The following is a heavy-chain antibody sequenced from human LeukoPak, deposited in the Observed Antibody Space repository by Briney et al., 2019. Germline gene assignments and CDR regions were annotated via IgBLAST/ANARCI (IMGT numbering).Heavy chain of an antibody. J-gene: IGHJ6*02. CDR2: INPNSGGT. Sequence: ASVKVSCKASGYTFTGYYMHWVRQAPGQGLEWMGWINPNSGGTNYAQKFQGRVTMTRDTSTSTVYMELSSLRSEDTAVYYCARVKRRGLIVGAAKYYYYGMDVWGQGTTVTVSS. CDR3: ARVKRRGLIVGAAKYYYYGMDV. CDR1: GYTFTGYY. V-gene: IGHV1-2*02. D-gene: IGHD1-26*01.